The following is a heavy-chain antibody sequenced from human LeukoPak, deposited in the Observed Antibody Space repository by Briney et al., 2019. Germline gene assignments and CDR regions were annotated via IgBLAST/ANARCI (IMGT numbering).Heavy chain of an antibody. CDR2: IYYSGST. CDR3: ARGNVDTAMDYFDY. V-gene: IGHV4-39*07. CDR1: GGSISSSSYY. D-gene: IGHD5-18*01. J-gene: IGHJ4*02. Sequence: PSETLSLTCTVSGGSISSSSYYWGWIRQPPGKGLEWIGSIYYSGSTYYNPSLKSRVTISVDTSKNQFSLKLSSVTAADTAVYYCARGNVDTAMDYFDYWGQGTLVTVSS.